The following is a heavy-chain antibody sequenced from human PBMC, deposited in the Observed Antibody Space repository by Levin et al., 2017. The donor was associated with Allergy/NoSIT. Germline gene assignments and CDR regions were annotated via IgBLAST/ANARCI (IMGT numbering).Heavy chain of an antibody. V-gene: IGHV3-23*01. D-gene: IGHD7-27*01. CDR1: GFTFSSYA. CDR3: AKRKDITLGPYFDY. Sequence: GESLKISCAASGFTFSSYAMSWVRQAPGKGLEWVSVIGTSDGSTNYADSVKGRFTISRDNSRNTLYLQMNSLRAEDTAVYYCAKRKDITLGPYFDYWGQGTLVTVSS. CDR2: IGTSDGST. J-gene: IGHJ4*02.